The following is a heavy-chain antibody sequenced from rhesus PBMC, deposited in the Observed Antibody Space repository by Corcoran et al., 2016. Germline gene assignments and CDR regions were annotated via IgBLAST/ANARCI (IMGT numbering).Heavy chain of an antibody. Sequence: QVQLQESGPGVVKPSETLSPTCAVSGGSISDSYRWRWIRQHPGKGLEWIGYTYGSTTSTNYAPSRNGRVTVSEDTSKNQFSMKLSSVTAADTAVYYCARIDIWTGPVDDWGQGVLVTVSS. CDR2: TYGSTTST. J-gene: IGHJ4*01. CDR1: GGSISDSYR. D-gene: IGHD3-3*01. V-gene: IGHV4S10*01. CDR3: ARIDIWTGPVDD.